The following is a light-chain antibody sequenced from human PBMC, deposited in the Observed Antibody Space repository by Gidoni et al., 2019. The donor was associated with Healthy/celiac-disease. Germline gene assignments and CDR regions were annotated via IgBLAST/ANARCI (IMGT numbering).Light chain of an antibody. CDR2: DAS. V-gene: IGKV3-11*01. J-gene: IGKJ4*01. CDR3: QQRSNWPPGLT. CDR1: QRFSSY. Sequence: EIVLTKYPATLSLSPGERATLSCRASQRFSSYLAWYQQKPGQAPRLLIYDASNRATGIPARFSGSGSGTDFTLTISSLEPEDFAVYYCQQRSNWPPGLTFGGGTKVEIK.